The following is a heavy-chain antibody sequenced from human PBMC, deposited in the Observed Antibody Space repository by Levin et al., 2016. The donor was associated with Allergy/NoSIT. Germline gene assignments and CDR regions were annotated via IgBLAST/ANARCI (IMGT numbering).Heavy chain of an antibody. J-gene: IGHJ5*02. CDR1: GFTVSSNY. Sequence: GGSLRLSCAVSGFTVSSNYMSWVRQAPGKGLEWVSGISGNSGSTQYADSVKGRFTISRDNSKNTLHLQMNSLRAEDTALYYCAKSLYGGVTSWGQGILVTVSS. V-gene: IGHV3-23*01. D-gene: IGHD4-23*01. CDR2: ISGNSGST. CDR3: AKSLYGGVTS.